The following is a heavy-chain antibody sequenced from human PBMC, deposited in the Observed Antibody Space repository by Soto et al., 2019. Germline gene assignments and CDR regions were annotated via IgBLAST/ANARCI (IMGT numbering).Heavy chain of an antibody. J-gene: IGHJ5*02. Sequence: SETLSLTCTVSGGSISSYYWSWIRQPPGKGLEWIGYISYSGSTNYNFSLKSRVTISVDTSKNQFSLKLSSVTAADTAVYYCARQSSSWDNWFDPWGLGTLVTVSS. D-gene: IGHD6-13*01. CDR1: GGSISSYY. CDR2: ISYSGST. V-gene: IGHV4-59*08. CDR3: ARQSSSWDNWFDP.